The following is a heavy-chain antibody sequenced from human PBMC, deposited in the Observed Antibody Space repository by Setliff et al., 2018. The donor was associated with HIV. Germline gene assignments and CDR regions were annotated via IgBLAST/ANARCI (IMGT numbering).Heavy chain of an antibody. CDR1: GFTFSNAW. J-gene: IGHJ4*02. V-gene: IGHV3-15*05. Sequence: PGESLKISCAASGFTFSNAWMSWVRQAPGKGLEWVGRIKSKTDGGTTDYAAPVKGRFTISRDNAKNSLYLQMNSLRTDDTALYYCAQGSDPQLVTLFAYWGQGTLVTVSS. CDR2: IKSKTDGGTT. CDR3: AQGSDPQLVTLFAY. D-gene: IGHD6-6*01.